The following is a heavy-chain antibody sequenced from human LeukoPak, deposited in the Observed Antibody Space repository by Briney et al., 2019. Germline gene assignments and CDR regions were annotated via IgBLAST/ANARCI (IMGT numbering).Heavy chain of an antibody. CDR2: ISYDGSNK. Sequence: PGGSLRLSCAASGFTFSSYGMHWVRQAPGKGLEWVAVISYDGSNKYYADSVKGRFTISRDNSKNTLYLQMNSLRAEDTTVYYCAKLGGGYCSSTSCYDSYFDYWGQGTLVTVSS. J-gene: IGHJ4*02. CDR3: AKLGGGYCSSTSCYDSYFDY. V-gene: IGHV3-30*18. D-gene: IGHD2-2*01. CDR1: GFTFSSYG.